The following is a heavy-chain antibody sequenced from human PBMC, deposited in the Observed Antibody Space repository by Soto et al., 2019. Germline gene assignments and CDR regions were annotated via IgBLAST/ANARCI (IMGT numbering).Heavy chain of an antibody. D-gene: IGHD6-19*01. J-gene: IGHJ4*02. CDR2: IYHSGST. Sequence: GSSVGLGDYCICNRQPPGKGLNYIGYIYHSGSTYYNPSLKSRVTISVDRSKNQFSLKLSSVTAADTAVYYCARVRSGWVIDYWGQGTLVTVSS. V-gene: IGHV4-30-2*01. CDR1: GSSVGLGDY. CDR3: ARVRSGWVIDY.